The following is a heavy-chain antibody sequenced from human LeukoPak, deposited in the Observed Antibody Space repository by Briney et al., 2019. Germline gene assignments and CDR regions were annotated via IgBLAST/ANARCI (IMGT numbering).Heavy chain of an antibody. CDR1: GFTSSSYS. CDR3: ARRAGAYTHPYDY. D-gene: IGHD3-16*01. CDR2: IRYDGSNK. J-gene: IGHJ4*02. V-gene: IGHV3-33*08. Sequence: GGSLRLSCAASGFTSSSYSMNWVRQAPGKGLEWVAFIRYDGSNKYYADSVKGRFTISRDNSKNTLYLQMNSLRAEDTAVYYCARRAGAYTHPYDYWGQGTLVTVSS.